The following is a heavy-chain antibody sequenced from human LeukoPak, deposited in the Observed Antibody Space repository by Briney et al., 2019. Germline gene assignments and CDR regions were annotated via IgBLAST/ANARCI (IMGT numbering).Heavy chain of an antibody. CDR2: IKQDGSEK. D-gene: IGHD3-3*01. CDR1: GFNFGEFW. J-gene: IGHJ4*02. Sequence: PGGSLRLSCAASGFNFGEFWMAWVRQTPGKGLEWVANIKQDGSEKYYVDSVKGRFTISRDNAKSSLYLQMNSLRAEDTAVYYCARDFYDFWSAYIHTALYYFDYWGQGTLVTVSS. CDR3: ARDFYDFWSAYIHTALYYFDY. V-gene: IGHV3-7*01.